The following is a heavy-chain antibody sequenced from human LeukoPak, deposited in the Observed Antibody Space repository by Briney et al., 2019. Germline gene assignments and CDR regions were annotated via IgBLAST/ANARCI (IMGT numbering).Heavy chain of an antibody. CDR2: INHGGTP. J-gene: IGHJ6*03. Sequence: SETLSLTCAFSGVAVTDNFWTWIRQPPGKGLEWIGEINHGGTPTYSPSLKSRVRMSLDTSRNHFSLNLTSVTAADTAVYFCASGHYSNYYMDVWGKGTTVTVSS. CDR3: ASGHYSNYYMDV. V-gene: IGHV4-34*01. CDR1: GVAVTDNF.